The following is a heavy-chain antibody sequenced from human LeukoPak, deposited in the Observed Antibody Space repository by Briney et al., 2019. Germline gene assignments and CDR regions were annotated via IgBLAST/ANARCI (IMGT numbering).Heavy chain of an antibody. CDR2: IYYSGST. Sequence: PSETLSLTCTVSGGSISSSTYYWGWIRQPPGKGLECIGSIYYSGSTYYNPSLKSRVTISVDTSKNQFSLRLTSMTAADTAVYYCARHMGNYYSYMDVWGKGTTVTVSS. V-gene: IGHV4-39*01. CDR1: GGSISSSTYY. J-gene: IGHJ6*03. CDR3: ARHMGNYYSYMDV. D-gene: IGHD3-10*01.